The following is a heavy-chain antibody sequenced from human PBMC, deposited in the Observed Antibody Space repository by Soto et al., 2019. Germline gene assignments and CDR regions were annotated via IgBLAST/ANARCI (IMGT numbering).Heavy chain of an antibody. D-gene: IGHD6-19*01. J-gene: IGHJ4*02. CDR3: ARRKHGDSSGWGEFDY. CDR1: NGSISSSNYH. V-gene: IGHV4-39*01. CDR2: IYYSGTT. Sequence: QLQLQESGPGLVKPSEPLSLTCTVSNGSISSSNYHWGWIRQAPGKGLECIGSIYYSGTTYYNPSLKSRVTISVETSKNQFSLKLSSVTAADTAVYYCARRKHGDSSGWGEFDYWGQGTLVTVSS.